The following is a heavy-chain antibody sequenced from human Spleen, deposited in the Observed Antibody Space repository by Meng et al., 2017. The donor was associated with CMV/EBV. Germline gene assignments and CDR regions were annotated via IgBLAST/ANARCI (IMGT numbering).Heavy chain of an antibody. CDR2: IKQDGRKK. CDR1: GFSLSSYW. D-gene: IGHD1-26*01. Sequence: GGSLRLSCAASGFSLSSYWMSWLRQAPGRGLEWLANIKQDGRKKYYVDSVKDRSPISRDNAKNSLYLQMNSLRSEDTAVYYCAKAGGRGYYYYGMDVWGQGTTVTVSS. J-gene: IGHJ6*02. V-gene: IGHV3-7*01. CDR3: AKAGGRGYYYYGMDV.